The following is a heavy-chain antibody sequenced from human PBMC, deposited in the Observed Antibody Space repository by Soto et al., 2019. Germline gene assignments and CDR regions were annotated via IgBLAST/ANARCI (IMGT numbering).Heavy chain of an antibody. J-gene: IGHJ4*02. D-gene: IGHD3-10*01. CDR2: ISYSGNT. CDR3: ARVLIGSSIFDY. Sequence: SETLSLTCTVSGGSISSDYWSWIRQPPGKGLEWIGYISYSGNTNYNPSLKSLVTISVDTSKKQFSLKLRSVTAADTAVYYCARVLIGSSIFDYWGQGMLVTVYS. CDR1: GGSISSDY. V-gene: IGHV4-59*01.